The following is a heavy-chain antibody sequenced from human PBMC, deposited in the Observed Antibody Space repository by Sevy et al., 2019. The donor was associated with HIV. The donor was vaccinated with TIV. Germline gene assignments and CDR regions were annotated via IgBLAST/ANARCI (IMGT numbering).Heavy chain of an antibody. D-gene: IGHD3-10*01. V-gene: IGHV4-4*07. CDR2: IITRGDT. Sequence: SETLSLTCTVSGASITNYYWSWIRQPAGKGLEWIGRIITRGDTHYNPSLKSRVTMSLDTSQKHFSLKLTSVIAADTALYYCARDVVVRGVFLTYYYHYYMDVWGKGTTVTVSS. J-gene: IGHJ6*03. CDR3: ARDVVVRGVFLTYYYHYYMDV. CDR1: GASITNYY.